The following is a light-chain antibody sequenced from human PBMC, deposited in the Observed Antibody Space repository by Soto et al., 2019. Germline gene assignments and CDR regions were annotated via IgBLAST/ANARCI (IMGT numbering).Light chain of an antibody. CDR1: QSVSSY. CDR2: HAS. V-gene: IGKV3-20*01. J-gene: IGKJ4*01. CDR3: QQYGSAVALT. Sequence: EIVMTDSHVTLSVSPGERAALFCRAGQSVSSYLAWYQQKPGQAPRLLIYHASSRATGIADRFSGSGSGTDFTLTISRLEPEDFAVYYCQQYGSAVALTFGEGTKVDIK.